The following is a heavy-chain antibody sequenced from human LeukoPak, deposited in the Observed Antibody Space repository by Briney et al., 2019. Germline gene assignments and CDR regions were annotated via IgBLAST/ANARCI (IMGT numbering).Heavy chain of an antibody. D-gene: IGHD1-26*01. CDR1: GFNFGDYA. J-gene: IGHJ3*01. CDR3: AKVHRIVRVQGAFDV. Sequence: SLRLSCAASGFNFGDYAMHWVRQVPGKGLEWVSGISWNTGTIEYADSVKGRFTISRDNAKNSLFLQMNSLKPEDTALYYCAKVHRIVRVQGAFDVWGQGTMVTVSS. V-gene: IGHV3-9*01. CDR2: ISWNTGTI.